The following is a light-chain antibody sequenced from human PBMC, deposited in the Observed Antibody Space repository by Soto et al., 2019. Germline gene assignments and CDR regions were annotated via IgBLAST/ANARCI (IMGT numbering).Light chain of an antibody. J-gene: IGKJ4*01. CDR2: DAS. Sequence: EIVMTQSPATLSVSPGERATLSCRASQSISSNLAWYQQKPGQAPRLLIDDASTRAAGIPARFNGGGSGTEFTLTISSLQSEDFATYYCQQLNSYPLTFGGGTKVDIK. CDR1: QSISSN. CDR3: QQLNSYPLT. V-gene: IGKV3-15*01.